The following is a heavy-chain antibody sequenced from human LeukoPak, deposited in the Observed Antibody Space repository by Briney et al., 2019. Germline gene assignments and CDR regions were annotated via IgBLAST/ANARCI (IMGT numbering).Heavy chain of an antibody. J-gene: IGHJ4*02. Sequence: SVKVSCKASGGTFSSYAISWVRQAPGQGLEWMGGIIPIFGTANYAQKFQGRVTITADESTSTAYMELSSLRSEDTAVYYCARDSSGYSSGWYPDYWGQGTLVTVSS. V-gene: IGHV1-69*01. CDR1: GGTFSSYA. D-gene: IGHD6-19*01. CDR3: ARDSSGYSSGWYPDY. CDR2: IIPIFGTA.